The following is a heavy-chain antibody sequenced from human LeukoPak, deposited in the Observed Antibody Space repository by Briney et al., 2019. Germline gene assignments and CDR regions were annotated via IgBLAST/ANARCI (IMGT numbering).Heavy chain of an antibody. CDR3: ARLLYAGVTDDGMDV. D-gene: IGHD4-23*01. Sequence: SETLSLTCTVSGGSISSSSYYWGWIRLPPGKGLEWIGSIYYSGSTYYNPSLKSRVTISVDTSKNQFSLKLSSVTAADTAVYYCARLLYAGVTDDGMDVWGQGTTVTVSS. V-gene: IGHV4-39*01. CDR1: GGSISSSSYY. J-gene: IGHJ6*02. CDR2: IYYSGST.